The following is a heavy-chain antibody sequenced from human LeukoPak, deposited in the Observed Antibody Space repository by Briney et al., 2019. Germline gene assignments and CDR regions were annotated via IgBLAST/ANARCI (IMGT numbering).Heavy chain of an antibody. J-gene: IGHJ4*02. CDR3: ARAVFFPSTTPRFDY. V-gene: IGHV4-59*01. CDR1: GGSISSYY. CDR2: IYYSGST. D-gene: IGHD1-14*01. Sequence: SETLSLTCTVSGGSISSYYWSWIRQPPGKGLEWIGSIYYSGSTNYNPSLKSRVTISVDTSKNQFSLKLSSVIAADTAVYYCARAVFFPSTTPRFDYWGQGTLVTVSS.